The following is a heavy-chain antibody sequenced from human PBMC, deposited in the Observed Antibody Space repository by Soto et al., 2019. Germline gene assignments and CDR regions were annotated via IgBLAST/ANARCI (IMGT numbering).Heavy chain of an antibody. Sequence: EVQLVEFGGGLVKPGGSLRLSCAASGFTFSTYSMNWVRQAPGKGLEWVSSISSSSYYIYYADSVKGRFTISRDNAKNSLFLQMNSLRAEDTAVYYCARERGSCTSSSCFGSPDYWGQGTLVTVSS. D-gene: IGHD2-2*01. CDR2: ISSSSYYI. CDR1: GFTFSTYS. V-gene: IGHV3-21*01. J-gene: IGHJ4*02. CDR3: ARERGSCTSSSCFGSPDY.